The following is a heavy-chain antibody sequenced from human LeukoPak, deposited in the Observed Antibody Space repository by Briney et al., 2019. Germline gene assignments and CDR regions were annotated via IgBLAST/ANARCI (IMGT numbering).Heavy chain of an antibody. Sequence: GASVKVSCKTSGDTFSSYGISWVRQAPGQGLEWMGRIIPIVGSTNYAEKLQGRVTITADKSTSTVYVELSSLRSEDTAVYYCARHYGGLDDYWGQGTLIIVSS. CDR1: GDTFSSYG. D-gene: IGHD4-23*01. CDR2: IIPIVGST. J-gene: IGHJ4*02. V-gene: IGHV1-69*04. CDR3: ARHYGGLDDY.